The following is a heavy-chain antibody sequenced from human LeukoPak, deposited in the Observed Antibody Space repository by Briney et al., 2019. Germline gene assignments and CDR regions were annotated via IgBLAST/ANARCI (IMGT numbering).Heavy chain of an antibody. CDR3: ARPRLGSGSKLHTYAFDI. CDR1: GFTFSSYW. D-gene: IGHD3-16*01. Sequence: GGSLRLSCAASGFTFSSYWMSWVRQAPGKGLEWVANIKQDGSERYYVDSVKGRFTISRDNAKNSLYLQMNSLRAEDTAVYYCARPRLGSGSKLHTYAFDIWGQGTMVTVSS. V-gene: IGHV3-7*01. J-gene: IGHJ3*02. CDR2: IKQDGSER.